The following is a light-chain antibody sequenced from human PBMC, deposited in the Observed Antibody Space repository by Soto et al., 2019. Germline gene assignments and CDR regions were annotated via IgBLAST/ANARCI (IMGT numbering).Light chain of an antibody. CDR3: AAWDDSLSAPAV. CDR1: SSNIGSNY. Sequence: QAVVTQPPSASETPGQRVTISCSGSSSNIGSNYVYWYQQLPGTAPKLLIYRNNQRPSGVPDRFSGSKSGTSASLAISGLRSEDEADYYCAAWDDSLSAPAVFGGGTQLTVL. V-gene: IGLV1-47*01. CDR2: RNN. J-gene: IGLJ7*01.